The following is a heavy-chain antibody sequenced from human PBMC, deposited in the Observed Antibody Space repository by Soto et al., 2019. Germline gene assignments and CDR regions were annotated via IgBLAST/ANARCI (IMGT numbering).Heavy chain of an antibody. V-gene: IGHV3-23*01. J-gene: IGHJ3*02. CDR1: GFTFSSYA. CDR3: AKTANGWFRAFDI. CDR2: ISGSGGTT. Sequence: EVQLLESGGGLVQPGGSLRLSCAASGFTFSSYAMSWVRQAPGKGLEWVSDISGSGGTTYYADSVKGRFTFSRDNSKNTLYLQMNSLRAEDTAVYYCAKTANGWFRAFDIWGQGTMVTVSS. D-gene: IGHD6-19*01.